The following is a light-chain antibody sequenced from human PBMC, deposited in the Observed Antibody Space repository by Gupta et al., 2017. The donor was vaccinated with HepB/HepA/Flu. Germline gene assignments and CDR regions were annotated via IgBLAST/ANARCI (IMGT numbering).Light chain of an antibody. Sequence: QLVLTQSPSASASLGASVKLTCTLRSGHSSNTIAWHQQQPEKGPRYLMTVSSDGRHSKWDGIPDLFSGSSSGAQRYLTISSLQSEDEADYYCQAWATGIRVFGGGTKLTVL. CDR2: VSSDGRH. V-gene: IGLV4-69*01. CDR3: QAWATGIRV. J-gene: IGLJ3*02. CDR1: SGHSSNT.